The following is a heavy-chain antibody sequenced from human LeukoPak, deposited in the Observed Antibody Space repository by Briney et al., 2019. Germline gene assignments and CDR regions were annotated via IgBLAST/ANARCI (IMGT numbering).Heavy chain of an antibody. J-gene: IGHJ6*03. CDR1: GGSISSSSYY. Sequence: SETLSLTCTVSGGSISSSSYYWGWIRQPPGKGLEWIGSIYYSGSTYYNPSLKSRVTLSVDTSKNQFSLKLSSVTAADTAVYYCARISYYDFWSGYYYYYMDVWGKGTTVTVSS. V-gene: IGHV4-39*01. CDR2: IYYSGST. D-gene: IGHD3-3*01. CDR3: ARISYYDFWSGYYYYYMDV.